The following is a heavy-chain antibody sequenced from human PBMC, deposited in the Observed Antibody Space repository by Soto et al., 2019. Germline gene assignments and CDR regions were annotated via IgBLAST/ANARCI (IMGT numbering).Heavy chain of an antibody. Sequence: EAQLVESGGGLVQPGGSLRLSCAASGFTVSSNYMSWVRQAPGKGLEWVSVIYSGGSTYYADSVKGRFTISRDNSKNTLYLQMNSLRAEDTAVYYCAREGDWRIFGARAFDIWGQGTMVTVSS. D-gene: IGHD3-3*01. CDR3: AREGDWRIFGARAFDI. CDR1: GFTVSSNY. CDR2: IYSGGST. V-gene: IGHV3-66*01. J-gene: IGHJ3*02.